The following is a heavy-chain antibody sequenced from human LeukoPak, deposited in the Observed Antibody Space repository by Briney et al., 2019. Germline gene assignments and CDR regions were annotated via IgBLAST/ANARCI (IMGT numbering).Heavy chain of an antibody. J-gene: IGHJ4*02. CDR3: ASLVVPAATFDY. D-gene: IGHD2-2*01. CDR2: INHSGST. V-gene: IGHV4-34*01. CDR1: GGSFSDYY. Sequence: SETLSLTCAVYGGSFSDYYWSWIRQPPGKGLEWIGEINHSGSTNYNPSLKSRVIISVDMSKNQFSLKLSSVTAADTAVYYCASLVVPAATFDYWGQGTLVTVSS.